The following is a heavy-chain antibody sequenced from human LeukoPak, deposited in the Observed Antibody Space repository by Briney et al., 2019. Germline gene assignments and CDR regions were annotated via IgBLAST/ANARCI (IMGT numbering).Heavy chain of an antibody. CDR1: GYTFTNYG. CDR2: ISAYNGNT. CDR3: ARSDTMVRGVIILNWFDR. V-gene: IGHV1-18*01. Sequence: ASVTVSFKASGYTFTNYGISGVRQAPGQGREGMGWISAYNGNTNYAQKLQGRVTMTTDTSTSTAYMELRSLRSDDTAVYYCARSDTMVRGVIILNWFDRWGQGTLVTVSS. D-gene: IGHD3-10*01. J-gene: IGHJ5*02.